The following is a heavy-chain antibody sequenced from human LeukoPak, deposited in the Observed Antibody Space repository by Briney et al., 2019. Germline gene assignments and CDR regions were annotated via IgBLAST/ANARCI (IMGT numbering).Heavy chain of an antibody. CDR3: AREVDYYDTSDYFPLGY. J-gene: IGHJ4*02. D-gene: IGHD3-22*01. CDR1: GYTFTGYY. Sequence: ASVKVSCKASGYTFTGYYMHWVRQAPGQGLEWMGWINPNNGGTNYAQKFQGRVTMTRDTSISTAYMELSRLRSDGTAVYYCAREVDYYDTSDYFPLGYWGQGTLVTVSS. V-gene: IGHV1-2*02. CDR2: INPNNGGT.